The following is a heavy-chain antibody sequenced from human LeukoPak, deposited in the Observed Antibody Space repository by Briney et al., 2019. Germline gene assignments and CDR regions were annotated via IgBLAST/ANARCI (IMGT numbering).Heavy chain of an antibody. D-gene: IGHD3-22*01. CDR1: GGSISSGSYY. Sequence: SETLSLTCTVSGGSISSGSYYWSWIRQPAGKGVEWIGRIYTSGSTNYNPSLKSRVTISVDTSKNQFSLKLSSVTAADTAVYYCARSTYYYDSSGYWGLPNWFDPWGQGTLVTVSS. V-gene: IGHV4-61*02. J-gene: IGHJ5*02. CDR3: ARSTYYYDSSGYWGLPNWFDP. CDR2: IYTSGST.